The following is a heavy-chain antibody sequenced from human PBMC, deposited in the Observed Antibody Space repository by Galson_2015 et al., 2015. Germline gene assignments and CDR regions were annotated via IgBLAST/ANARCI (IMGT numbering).Heavy chain of an antibody. CDR3: ARDVAAVAGTNWYFDL. J-gene: IGHJ2*01. CDR1: GFTFSRYA. CDR2: VTSDGGST. D-gene: IGHD6-19*01. V-gene: IGHV3-64*02. Sequence: SLRLSCAASGFTFSRYAMLWVRQAPGKGLEYVSSVTSDGGSTYYADSVKGRFTISRDNSKNTLYLQMGSLRAEDMAVYYCARDVAAVAGTNWYFDLWGRGTLVTVSS.